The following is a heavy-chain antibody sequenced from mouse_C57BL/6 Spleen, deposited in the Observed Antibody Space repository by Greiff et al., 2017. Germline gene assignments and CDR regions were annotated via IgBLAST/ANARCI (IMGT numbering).Heavy chain of an antibody. CDR1: GYTFTDYE. D-gene: IGHD1-1*01. CDR3: TGGGTTVVFDY. J-gene: IGHJ2*01. CDR2: IDPETGGT. V-gene: IGHV1-15*01. Sequence: QVQLQQSGAELVRPGASVTLSCKASGYTFTDYEMHWVKQTPVHGLEWIGAIDPETGGTADNQKFKGKAILTADKSSSTAYMELRSLTSEDSAVYYCTGGGTTVVFDYWGQGTTLTVSS.